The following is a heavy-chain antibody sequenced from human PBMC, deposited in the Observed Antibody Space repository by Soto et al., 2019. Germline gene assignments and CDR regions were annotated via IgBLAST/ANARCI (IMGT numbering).Heavy chain of an antibody. CDR3: ARDGDSSGWYVY. CDR2: IYYSGST. CDR1: GGSVSSGSYY. J-gene: IGHJ4*02. D-gene: IGHD6-19*01. V-gene: IGHV4-61*01. Sequence: SETLSLTCTVSGGSVSSGSYYWSWIRQPPGKGLEWIGYIYYSGSTNYNPSLKSRVTISVDTSKNQFSLKLSSVTAADTAVYYCARDGDSSGWYVYWGQGTLVTVSS.